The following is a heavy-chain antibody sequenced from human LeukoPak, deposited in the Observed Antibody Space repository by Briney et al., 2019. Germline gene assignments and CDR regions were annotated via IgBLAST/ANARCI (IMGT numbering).Heavy chain of an antibody. CDR2: INANSVAS. CDR1: GFAFSFSA. CDR3: AKPISGGLAVTADWFDP. Sequence: GGSLRLSCAASGFAFSFSAMSWLRQPPGKGLNWVSTINANSVASSYAASVRGRFTISRDNSKSTLYLHLNTLRVEDTAVYYCAKPISGGLAVTADWFDPWGQGTLVVVSS. V-gene: IGHV3-23*01. J-gene: IGHJ5*01. D-gene: IGHD6-19*01.